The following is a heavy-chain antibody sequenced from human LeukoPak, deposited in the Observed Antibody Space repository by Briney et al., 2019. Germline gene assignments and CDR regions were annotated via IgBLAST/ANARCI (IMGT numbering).Heavy chain of an antibody. CDR2: IVVGSGNT. CDR3: AAVFFSSTVPYFDY. V-gene: IGHV1-58*02. D-gene: IGHD2-2*01. J-gene: IGHJ4*02. Sequence: GTSVKVSCKATGFTFTTSAIQWVRQVRGQRLEWIGWIVVGSGNTNYAQKFQETVTITKDMSTSTAYMELSSLRSEDTAVYYCAAVFFSSTVPYFDYWAQGTLVTVSS. CDR1: GFTFTTSA.